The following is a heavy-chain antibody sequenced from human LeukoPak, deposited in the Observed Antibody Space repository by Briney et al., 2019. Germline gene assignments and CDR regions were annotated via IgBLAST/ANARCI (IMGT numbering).Heavy chain of an antibody. CDR2: ISYDGSNK. Sequence: GRSLRVSCAASGFTFSSDAMHWVRQAPGKGLEWVALISYDGSNKYYADSVKGRFTISRGNSKNTLYLQMNNLRAEDTAVYYCARDADYGDWLIDYWGQGTLVTVSS. V-gene: IGHV3-30*04. CDR3: ARDADYGDWLIDY. D-gene: IGHD4-17*01. J-gene: IGHJ4*02. CDR1: GFTFSSDA.